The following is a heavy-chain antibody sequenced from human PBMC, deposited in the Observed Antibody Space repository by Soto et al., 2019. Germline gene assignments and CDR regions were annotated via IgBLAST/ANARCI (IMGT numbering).Heavy chain of an antibody. CDR3: VSWVSAHFDY. CDR2: IDSSGVNT. CDR1: IYTFKSHG. J-gene: IGHJ4*02. D-gene: IGHD3-16*01. V-gene: IGHV3-23*01. Sequence: AGWSLRLACASSIYTFKSHGLSWVRQAPGKGLEWVSTIDSSGVNTHYADSVKGRFTISRDNSRNTLHLQMHDLRADDTALYYCVSWVSAHFDYWGQGTVVTVSS.